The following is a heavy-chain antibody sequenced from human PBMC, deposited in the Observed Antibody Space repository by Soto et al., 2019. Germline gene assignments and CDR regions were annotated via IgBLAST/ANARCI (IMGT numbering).Heavy chain of an antibody. CDR3: ARGVTIFGVVIIFRERFDY. J-gene: IGHJ4*02. CDR2: INPSGGST. Sequence: EASVKVSCKASGYTFTSYYMHWVRQAPGQGLEWMGIINPSGGSTSYAQKFQCRVTMTRDTSTSTVYMELSSLRSEDTAVYYCARGVTIFGVVIIFRERFDYWGQGTLVTVSS. CDR1: GYTFTSYY. D-gene: IGHD3-3*01. V-gene: IGHV1-46*01.